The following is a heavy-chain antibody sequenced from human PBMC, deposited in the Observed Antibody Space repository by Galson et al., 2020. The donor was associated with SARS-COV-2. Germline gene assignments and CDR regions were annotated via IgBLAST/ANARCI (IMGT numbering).Heavy chain of an antibody. J-gene: IGHJ6*02. V-gene: IGHV4-39*01. D-gene: IGHD3-10*01. Sequence: SETLSLTCTVSGGSISSSSYYWGWIRQPPGKGLQWIGSIYYSGSTYYNPSLKSRVTISVDTSKNQFSLKLSSVTAADTAVYYCASTMVSGVFYYYYGMDVWGQGTTVTVSS. CDR1: GGSISSSSYY. CDR2: IYYSGST. CDR3: ASTMVSGVFYYYYGMDV.